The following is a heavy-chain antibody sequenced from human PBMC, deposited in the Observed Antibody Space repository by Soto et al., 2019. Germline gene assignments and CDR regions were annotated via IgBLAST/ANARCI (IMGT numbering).Heavy chain of an antibody. CDR2: INAGNGNT. V-gene: IGHV1-3*01. CDR3: ARNMVRGVKHYYYGMDV. CDR1: GYTFTSYA. D-gene: IGHD3-10*01. J-gene: IGHJ6*02. Sequence: ASVKVSCKASGYTFTSYAMHWVRQAPGQGLEWMGWINAGNGNTKYSQKFQGRVTITRDTSASTAYMELSSLRSEDTAVYYCARNMVRGVKHYYYGMDVWGQGTTVTVSS.